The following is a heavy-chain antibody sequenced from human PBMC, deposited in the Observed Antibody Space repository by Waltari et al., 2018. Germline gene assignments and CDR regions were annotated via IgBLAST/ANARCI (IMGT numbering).Heavy chain of an antibody. CDR2: IKKDGREK. CDR3: GRDRGYGQSDS. Sequence: EVQLVESGGGLVQPGGSLRLSCAASGFTFSNYWMSWVRQAPGKGLEWVANIKKDGREKDYVDSVKGRFTISRDNAKNSLYLQMNSLRAEDTAVYYCGRDRGYGQSDSWGQGTLVTVSS. V-gene: IGHV3-7*03. D-gene: IGHD5-18*01. CDR1: GFTFSNYW. J-gene: IGHJ4*02.